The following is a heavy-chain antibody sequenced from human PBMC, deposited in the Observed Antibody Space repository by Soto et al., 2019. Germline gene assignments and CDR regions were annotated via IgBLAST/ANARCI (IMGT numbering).Heavy chain of an antibody. D-gene: IGHD5-12*01. CDR3: GRVRVDKAEGWFDP. V-gene: IGHV5-10-1*03. CDR1: GYSFTSYW. Sequence: EVQLVQSGAEVKKPGESLRISCKGSGYSFTSYWISWVRQMPGKGLEWMGRIDPSDSYANYNPSFQGHVTMSADKSVSTAYLQWSSLKASDTAMYYCGRVRVDKAEGWFDPWGQGTLVTVSS. J-gene: IGHJ5*02. CDR2: IDPSDSYA.